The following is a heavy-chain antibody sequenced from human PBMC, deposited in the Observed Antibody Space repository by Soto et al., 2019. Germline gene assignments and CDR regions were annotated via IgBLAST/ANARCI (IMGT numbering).Heavy chain of an antibody. CDR3: ARDRFGDYDGMDV. V-gene: IGHV4-4*02. D-gene: IGHD3-10*01. CDR1: GDSISSSNW. Sequence: QVQLQESGPGLVKPSGTLSLTCAVSGDSISSSNWWSWVRQPPGKGLEWIGEISLSGGTNYNPSLKSRGTMSVDKSKNQLSLILTSVTAADTAVYYFARDRFGDYDGMDVWGQGTTVTVSS. CDR2: ISLSGGT. J-gene: IGHJ6*02.